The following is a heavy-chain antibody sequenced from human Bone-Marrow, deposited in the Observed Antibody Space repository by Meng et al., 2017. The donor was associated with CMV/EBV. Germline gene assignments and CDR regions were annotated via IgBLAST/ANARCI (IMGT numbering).Heavy chain of an antibody. D-gene: IGHD3-10*01. CDR1: GFTFSSYA. J-gene: IGHJ6*02. CDR2: ISYDGSNK. Sequence: GGSLRLSCAASGFTFSSYAMHWVRQAPGKGLEWVAVISYDGSNKYYADSVKGRFTISRDNSKNTLYLQMNSLRAEDTAVYYCARDGGDRAKKPNYGMDVWGQGTTVTVSS. CDR3: ARDGGDRAKKPNYGMDV. V-gene: IGHV3-30*04.